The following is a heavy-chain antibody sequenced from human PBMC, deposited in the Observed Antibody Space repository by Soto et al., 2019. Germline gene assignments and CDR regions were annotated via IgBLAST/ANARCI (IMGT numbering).Heavy chain of an antibody. D-gene: IGHD6-6*01. CDR3: ARASSGYYYYYGVDV. CDR2: INHSGST. V-gene: IGHV4-34*01. CDR1: GGSFSGYY. Sequence: KPSETLSLTCAVYGGSFSGYYWSWIRQPPGKGLEWIGEINHSGSTNYNPSLKSRVTISVDTSKNQFSLKLSSVTAADTAVYYCARASSGYYYYYGVDVWGQGTTVTDSS. J-gene: IGHJ6*02.